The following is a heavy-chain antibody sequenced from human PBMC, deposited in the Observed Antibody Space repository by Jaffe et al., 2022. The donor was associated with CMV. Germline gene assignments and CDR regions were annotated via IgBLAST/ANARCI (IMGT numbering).Heavy chain of an antibody. J-gene: IGHJ4*02. CDR3: VRLGRSPSGVVMVPCAIDF. Sequence: EVQLVQSGAEVKKSGESLKISCKTSGFSFDTYWIGWVRQMPDRRLQWVGIIYPGDSNTRYSPSFKGQVVISADKSTATAYIQWTSLKESDSAMYYCVRLGRSPSGVVMVPCAIDFWGQGTLVTVSS. D-gene: IGHD2-21*01. CDR2: IYPGDSNT. V-gene: IGHV5-51*01. CDR1: GFSFDTYW.